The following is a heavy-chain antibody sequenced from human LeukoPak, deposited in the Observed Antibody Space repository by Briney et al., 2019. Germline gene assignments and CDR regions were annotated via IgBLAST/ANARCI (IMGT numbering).Heavy chain of an antibody. CDR3: ARSGRSWYDWSDP. Sequence: ASVTVSCKASGYTFSNYGINWLRQAPGQGLEWMGWISDYNSNRNYVQKFRGRFTLTADTSSSTAYMELRSLTSDDTATYYCARSGRSWYDWSDPWGQGTQVTVSA. CDR2: ISDYNSNR. V-gene: IGHV1-18*01. D-gene: IGHD6-13*01. J-gene: IGHJ5*02. CDR1: GYTFSNYG.